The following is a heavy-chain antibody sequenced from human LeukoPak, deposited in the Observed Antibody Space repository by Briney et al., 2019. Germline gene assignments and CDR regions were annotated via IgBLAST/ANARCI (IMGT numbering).Heavy chain of an antibody. CDR1: DYSIRSGYY. V-gene: IGHV4-38-2*02. CDR3: ARLSLVYDPYYFDY. J-gene: IGHJ4*02. D-gene: IGHD5/OR15-5a*01. Sequence: PSETLALTCSVADYSIRSGYYWGWIRQSPGTGLEWIGMIFHTGSTYYTSCLQSRVTISVDTSKNQFSLRLSSMTAADTAIYYCARLSLVYDPYYFDYWGQGTLVTVSS. CDR2: IFHTGST.